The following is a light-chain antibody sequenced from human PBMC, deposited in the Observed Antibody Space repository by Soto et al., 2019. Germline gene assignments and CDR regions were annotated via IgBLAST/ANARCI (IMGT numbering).Light chain of an antibody. J-gene: IGKJ1*01. Sequence: IQMTQSPSTLSASIGDRVTIACRASQTITNWVAWYQQKPGKAPNLLIYDASTLKSGVPSIFSGRGSGTEFPLTIISLQPDDFGTYYCQQYNTYSTFGQGSKVDIK. CDR2: DAS. CDR3: QQYNTYST. V-gene: IGKV1-5*01. CDR1: QTITNW.